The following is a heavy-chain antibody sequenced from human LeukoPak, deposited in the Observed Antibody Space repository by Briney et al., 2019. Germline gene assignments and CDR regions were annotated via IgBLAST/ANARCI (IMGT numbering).Heavy chain of an antibody. CDR1: GYTFTSYY. D-gene: IGHD3-10*01. V-gene: IGHV1-46*01. J-gene: IGHJ6*03. Sequence: GASVKVSCKASGYTFTSYYMHWVRQAPGKGLEWMGIINPSGGSTSYAQKFQGRVTKTRDTYTSTVYMELSSLRSEDTAVYYCARDRPYGSGTRGGVYYYMDVWGKGTTVTVSS. CDR3: ARDRPYGSGTRGGVYYYMDV. CDR2: INPSGGST.